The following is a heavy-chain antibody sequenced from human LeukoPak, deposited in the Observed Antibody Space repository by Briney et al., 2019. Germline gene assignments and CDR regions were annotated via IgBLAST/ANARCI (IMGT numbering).Heavy chain of an antibody. CDR3: ARATTIKLDPDAFDI. CDR1: GFTFSSYG. CDR2: IWYDGSNK. V-gene: IGHV3-33*01. Sequence: GGSLRLSCAASGFTFSSYGMHWVRQAPGKGLEWVAVIWYDGSNKYYADSVKGRFTISRDNSKNTLYLQMNSLRAEDTAAYYCARATTIKLDPDAFDIWGQGTMVTVSS. D-gene: IGHD1-26*01. J-gene: IGHJ3*02.